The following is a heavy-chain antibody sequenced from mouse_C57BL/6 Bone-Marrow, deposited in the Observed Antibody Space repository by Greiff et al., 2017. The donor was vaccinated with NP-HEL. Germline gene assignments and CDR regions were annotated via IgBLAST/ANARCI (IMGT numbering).Heavy chain of an antibody. D-gene: IGHD2-3*01. CDR1: GFTFSDYY. CDR3: ARHGYFWYFDV. Sequence: EVKVEESGGGLVQPGGSLKLSCAASGFTFSDYYMYWVRQTPEKRLEWVAYISNGGGSTYYPDTVKGRFTISRDNAKNTLYLQMSRLKSEDTAMYYCARHGYFWYFDVWGTGTTVTVSS. J-gene: IGHJ1*03. V-gene: IGHV5-12*01. CDR2: ISNGGGST.